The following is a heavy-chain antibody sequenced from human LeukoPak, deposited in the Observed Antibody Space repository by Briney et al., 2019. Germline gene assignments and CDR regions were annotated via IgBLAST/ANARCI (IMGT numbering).Heavy chain of an antibody. CDR1: GGSISSYY. J-gene: IGHJ4*02. V-gene: IGHV4-59*01. Sequence: SETLSLTCTVSGGSISSYYWSWIRQPPGKGLEWIGYIYYSGSTNYNPSLKSRVTISVDTSKNQFSLKLSSVTAEDTAVYYCARVPWEWDSSGYYPYWGQGTLVTVSS. D-gene: IGHD3-22*01. CDR2: IYYSGST. CDR3: ARVPWEWDSSGYYPY.